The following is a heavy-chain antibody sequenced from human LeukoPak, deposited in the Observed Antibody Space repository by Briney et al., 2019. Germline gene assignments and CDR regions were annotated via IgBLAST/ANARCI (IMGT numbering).Heavy chain of an antibody. D-gene: IGHD2-2*01. V-gene: IGHV4-39*01. Sequence: PSETLSLTCTVSGGSITSSSCYWGWIRQPPGKGLEWIGSVSYSGSTYYNPSLKSRVTIFLDTSKNQFSLKLTSVTAADTAVYYCARGPRDIVVVPAVLPYYFDYWGQGTLVTVSS. CDR3: ARGPRDIVVVPAVLPYYFDY. J-gene: IGHJ4*02. CDR1: GGSITSSSCY. CDR2: VSYSGST.